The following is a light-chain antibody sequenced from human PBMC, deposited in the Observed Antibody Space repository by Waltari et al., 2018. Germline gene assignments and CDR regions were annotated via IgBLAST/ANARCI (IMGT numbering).Light chain of an antibody. J-gene: IGKJ1*01. CDR2: QTS. CDR3: LQYNGEPRT. Sequence: DTQMTQSPATLSAFVGDRVTISCRASRNVSPWLAWHQQKPGQAPKLLIYQTSILESGVPSRFSGSGSGTEFTLTISSLQPEDFATYYCLQYNGEPRTFGQGTKVEV. CDR1: RNVSPW. V-gene: IGKV1-5*03.